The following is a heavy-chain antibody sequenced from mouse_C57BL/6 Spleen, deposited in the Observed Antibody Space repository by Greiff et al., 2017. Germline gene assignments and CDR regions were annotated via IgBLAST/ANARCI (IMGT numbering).Heavy chain of an antibody. Sequence: EVQLQQSGAELVKPGASVKLSCTASGFNFKDYYMHWVKQRPEQGLEWIGRIDPEDGETKYAPKFQGKATITADTSSNTAYLQLSSLTSEDTAVYYGTRSNYYGNYDWDFDVWGTGTTVTVSS. CDR3: TRSNYYGNYDWDFDV. CDR1: GFNFKDYY. J-gene: IGHJ1*03. D-gene: IGHD2-1*01. CDR2: IDPEDGET. V-gene: IGHV14-2*01.